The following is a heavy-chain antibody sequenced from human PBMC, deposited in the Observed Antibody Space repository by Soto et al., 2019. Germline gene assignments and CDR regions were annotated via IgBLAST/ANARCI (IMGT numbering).Heavy chain of an antibody. Sequence: EVQLLESGGGLVQPGGSLRLSCAASGFTFTNYAMTWVRQAPGKGLEWVSGISASGGSTYYADSVKGRFTISRDNSKNTLFRQMNSLRAEDTALYYCAKDRGSLYTSSSPLDFWGQGTLVTVSS. D-gene: IGHD6-6*01. J-gene: IGHJ4*02. CDR1: GFTFTNYA. CDR3: AKDRGSLYTSSSPLDF. V-gene: IGHV3-23*01. CDR2: ISASGGST.